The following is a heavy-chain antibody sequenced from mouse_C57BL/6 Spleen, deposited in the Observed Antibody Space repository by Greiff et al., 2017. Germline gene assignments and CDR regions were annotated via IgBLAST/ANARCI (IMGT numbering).Heavy chain of an antibody. CDR2: IDPSDSYT. J-gene: IGHJ4*01. V-gene: IGHV1-69*01. CDR3: ARTCSKDYAMDY. CDR1: GYTFTSYW. D-gene: IGHD1-1*01. Sequence: QVQLQQPGAELVMPGASVKLSCKASGYTFTSYWMHWVKQRPGQGLEWIGEIDPSDSYTNYTQKFKGKSTLTVDKSSSTAYMQLSSLTSEDSAVYYCARTCSKDYAMDYWGQGTSVTVSS.